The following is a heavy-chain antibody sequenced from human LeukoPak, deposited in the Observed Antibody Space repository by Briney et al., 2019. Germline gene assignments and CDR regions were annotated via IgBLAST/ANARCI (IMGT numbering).Heavy chain of an antibody. Sequence: ASVKVSCKASGYTFTGYYMHWVRQAPGQGLEWMGRIIPILGIANYAQKFQGRVTITADKSTSTAYMELSSLRSKDTAVYYCARDGYDYVWGSYRPGPFDPWGQGTLVTVSS. D-gene: IGHD3-16*02. V-gene: IGHV1-69*04. J-gene: IGHJ5*02. CDR3: ARDGYDYVWGSYRPGPFDP. CDR2: IIPILGIA. CDR1: GYTFTGYY.